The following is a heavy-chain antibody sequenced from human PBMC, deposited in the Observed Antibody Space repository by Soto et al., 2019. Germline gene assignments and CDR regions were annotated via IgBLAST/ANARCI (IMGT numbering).Heavy chain of an antibody. CDR3: ARTVRITIFGVVIDHDAFDI. V-gene: IGHV1-3*01. J-gene: IGHJ3*02. CDR1: GYTFTSYA. D-gene: IGHD3-3*01. Sequence: GASVNVSCKASGYTFTSYAMHWVRQAPGQRLEWMGWINAGNGNTKYSQKFQGRVTITRDTSASTAYMELSSLRSEDTAVYYCARTVRITIFGVVIDHDAFDIWGQGTMVTVSS. CDR2: INAGNGNT.